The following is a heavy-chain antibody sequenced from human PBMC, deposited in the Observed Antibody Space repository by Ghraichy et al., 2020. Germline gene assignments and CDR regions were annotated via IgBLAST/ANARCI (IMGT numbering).Heavy chain of an antibody. Sequence: GSLRLSCAASGFTFSSYAMHWVRQAPGKGLEWVAVISYDGSNKYYADSVKGRFTISRDNSKNTLYLQMNSLRAEDTAVYYCARSQEGGDYSYYYYYYMDVWGKGTTVTVSS. V-gene: IGHV3-30*04. D-gene: IGHD4-17*01. J-gene: IGHJ6*03. CDR1: GFTFSSYA. CDR3: ARSQEGGDYSYYYYYYMDV. CDR2: ISYDGSNK.